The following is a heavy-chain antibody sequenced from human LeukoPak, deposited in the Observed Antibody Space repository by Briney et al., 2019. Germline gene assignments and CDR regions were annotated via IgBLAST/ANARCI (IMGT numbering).Heavy chain of an antibody. J-gene: IGHJ3*02. CDR3: AKWHYDYVWGAVDI. CDR1: GFTFSSYA. Sequence: GGSLRLSCAASGFTFSSYAMSWVRKAPGEGLEWVSAISGSGGSTYYADSVKGRFTISRDNSKNTLFLQMNSLRAEDTAVYYCAKWHYDYVWGAVDIWGQGTMVTVSS. CDR2: ISGSGGST. D-gene: IGHD3-16*01. V-gene: IGHV3-23*01.